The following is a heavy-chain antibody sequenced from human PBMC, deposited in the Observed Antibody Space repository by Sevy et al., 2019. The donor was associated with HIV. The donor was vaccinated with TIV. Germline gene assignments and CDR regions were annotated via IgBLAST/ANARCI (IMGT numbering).Heavy chain of an antibody. CDR3: ASNRGSYSLYYFDY. D-gene: IGHD1-26*01. V-gene: IGHV4-31*03. Sequence: SETLSLTCTVSGGSISSGGYYWSWIRQHPGKGLEWIGYIYYSGSTYYNPSLKSRVTISVDTSKNQFSLKLSSVPAADTAVYYCASNRGSYSLYYFDYWGQGTLVTVSS. J-gene: IGHJ4*02. CDR2: IYYSGST. CDR1: GGSISSGGYY.